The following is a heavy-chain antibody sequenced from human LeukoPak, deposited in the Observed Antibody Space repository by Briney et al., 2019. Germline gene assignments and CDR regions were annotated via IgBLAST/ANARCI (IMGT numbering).Heavy chain of an antibody. Sequence: SVKXSCXASGGTFSSXAIXXXXXAPXQGXXXMGRXXPXFGXXXXXXKFXXXXTXXXXXSTSTAYMELSSLRSEXTAVYYCAXRGYSYGPFDYWGQGTLVTVSS. CDR3: AXRGYSYGPFDY. V-gene: IGHV1-69*04. CDR1: GGTFSSXA. J-gene: IGHJ4*02. CDR2: XXPXFGXX. D-gene: IGHD5-18*01.